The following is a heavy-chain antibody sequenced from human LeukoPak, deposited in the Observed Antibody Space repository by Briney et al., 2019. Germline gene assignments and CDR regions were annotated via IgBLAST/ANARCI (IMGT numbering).Heavy chain of an antibody. CDR2: IYTSGST. J-gene: IGHJ4*02. V-gene: IGHV4-61*02. CDR1: GGSISSGSYY. Sequence: SETLSLTCTVSGGSISSGSYYWSWIRQPAGKGLEWIGRIYTSGSTNYNPSLKSRVTISVDTSKTQFSLRLSSVTAADTAVYYCARDPPRGASDYWGQGTLVTVSS. CDR3: ARDPPRGASDY. D-gene: IGHD1-26*01.